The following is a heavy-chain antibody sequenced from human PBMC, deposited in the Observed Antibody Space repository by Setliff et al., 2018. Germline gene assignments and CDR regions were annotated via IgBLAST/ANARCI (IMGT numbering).Heavy chain of an antibody. D-gene: IGHD3-22*01. Sequence: SVKVSCKASGGTFSRYAISWVRQAPGQGLEWMGGSIPMYRTTKYAQKFQGRVTITTDESTSTAYMELSSLRSEDTAVYYCARGYYDSYARYYVVGDYWGQGTPVTAPQ. CDR2: SIPMYRTT. J-gene: IGHJ4*02. CDR1: GGTFSRYA. CDR3: ARGYYDSYARYYVVGDY. V-gene: IGHV1-69*05.